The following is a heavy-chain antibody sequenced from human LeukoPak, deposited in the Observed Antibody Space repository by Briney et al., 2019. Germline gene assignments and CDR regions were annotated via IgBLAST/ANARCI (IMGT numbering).Heavy chain of an antibody. CDR2: INPNSGGT. D-gene: IGHD3-10*01. Sequence: VASVKVSCKASGCTFTGYYMHWVRQAPGQGLEWMGWINPNSGGTNYAQKFQGRVTMTRDTSISTAYMELSRLRSDDTAVYYCARNYYGSGSYDLGFDYWGQGTLVTVSS. CDR3: ARNYYGSGSYDLGFDY. V-gene: IGHV1-2*02. J-gene: IGHJ4*02. CDR1: GCTFTGYY.